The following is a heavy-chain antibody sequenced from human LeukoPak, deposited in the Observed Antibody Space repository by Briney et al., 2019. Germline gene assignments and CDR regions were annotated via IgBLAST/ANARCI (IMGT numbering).Heavy chain of an antibody. D-gene: IGHD2-2*01. V-gene: IGHV3-64*01. Sequence: GGSLRLSCVASGFTFSSYTMHWVRQAPGKGLEYVSAISSNGGTTYHANSVKGRFTISRDNSKNTLYLRMGSLSAEDMAVYYCARDRGEASSSGMDVWGQGTTVTVSS. CDR3: ARDRGEASSSGMDV. CDR1: GFTFSSYT. J-gene: IGHJ6*02. CDR2: ISSNGGTT.